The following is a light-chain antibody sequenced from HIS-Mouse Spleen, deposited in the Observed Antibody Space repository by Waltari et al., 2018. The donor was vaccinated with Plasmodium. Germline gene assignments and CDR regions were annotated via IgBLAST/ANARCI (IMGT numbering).Light chain of an antibody. V-gene: IGLV1-40*01. CDR3: QSYDSSLSGSGV. J-gene: IGLJ3*02. CDR2: GNS. CDR1: SSNIGAGYD. Sequence: QSVLTQPPSVSGAPGQRVTISCTGSSSNIGAGYDVHWYQQLPGTAPKLLIYGNSKRPSGAPDRFSGSKSGTSASLAITGLQAEDEADYYCQSYDSSLSGSGVFGGGTKLTVL.